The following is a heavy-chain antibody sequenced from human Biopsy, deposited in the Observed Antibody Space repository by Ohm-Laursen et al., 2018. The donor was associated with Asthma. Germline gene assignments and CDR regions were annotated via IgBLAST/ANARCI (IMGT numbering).Heavy chain of an antibody. D-gene: IGHD3-3*02. CDR2: ISNDGKNE. CDR1: GFTFSRYV. V-gene: IGHV3-30*04. J-gene: IGHJ6*02. CDR3: AREPIRATYFYGMDV. Sequence: LRLSCTASGFTFSRYVMHWVRQAPGKGLEWVAVISNDGKNEYYGDSVKGRFTISRDKSKSTLYLQLSSLRAEDTAVYFCAREPIRATYFYGMDVWGQGTTVTVSS.